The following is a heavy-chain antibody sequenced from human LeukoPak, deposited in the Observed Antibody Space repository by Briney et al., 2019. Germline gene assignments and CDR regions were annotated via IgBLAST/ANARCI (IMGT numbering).Heavy chain of an antibody. CDR1: GASIRSYY. CDR3: ARWEDSHFDY. J-gene: IGHJ4*02. V-gene: IGHV4-59*08. D-gene: IGHD1-26*01. CDR2: IYNSGTT. Sequence: SETLSLTCTVSGASIRSYYWTWVRQPPGKGLEYIGYIYNSGTTNYNPSLKSRDTMSVDTSKNQFSLNLSSVTAADTAVYYCARWEDSHFDYWGQGTLVTVSS.